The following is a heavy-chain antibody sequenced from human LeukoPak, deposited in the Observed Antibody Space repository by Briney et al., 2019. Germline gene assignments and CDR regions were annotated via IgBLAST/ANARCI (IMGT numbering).Heavy chain of an antibody. D-gene: IGHD6-19*01. Sequence: GRPLRLSCAASGFTFSSYGMHWVRQAPGKGLEWVAVIWYDGSNKYYADSVKGRFTISRDNSKNTLYLQMNSLRAEDTAVYYCARDQWHSSGWYGDFQHWGQGTLVTVSS. V-gene: IGHV3-33*01. CDR1: GFTFSSYG. CDR2: IWYDGSNK. J-gene: IGHJ1*01. CDR3: ARDQWHSSGWYGDFQH.